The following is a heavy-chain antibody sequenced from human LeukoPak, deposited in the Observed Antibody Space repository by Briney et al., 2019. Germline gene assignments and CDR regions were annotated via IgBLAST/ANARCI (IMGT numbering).Heavy chain of an antibody. CDR3: ARGNTAMVRSYFDY. Sequence: GGSLRLSCAASGFTFSYSSMNWVRQAPGKGLEWVSSISSSTGYIYYAGSVKGRFTISRDNAKNSLYLQMNSLRAEDTAVYYCARGNTAMVRSYFDYWGLGTLVTVSS. J-gene: IGHJ4*02. CDR1: GFTFSYSS. D-gene: IGHD5-18*01. CDR2: ISSSTGYI. V-gene: IGHV3-21*01.